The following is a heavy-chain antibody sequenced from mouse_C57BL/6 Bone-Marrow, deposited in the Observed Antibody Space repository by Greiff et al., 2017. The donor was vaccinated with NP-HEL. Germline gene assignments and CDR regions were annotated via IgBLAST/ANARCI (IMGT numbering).Heavy chain of an antibody. J-gene: IGHJ2*01. CDR2: IDPSDSYT. V-gene: IGHV1-69*01. CDR3: AALGPDY. Sequence: QVQLQQPGAELVMPGASVKLSCKASGYTFTSYWMHWVKQRPGQGLEWIGEIDPSDSYTNYTQKFKGKSTLTVDKSSSTAYMQLSSLTSEDSAVYYCAALGPDYWGQGTTLTVSS. D-gene: IGHD4-1*01. CDR1: GYTFTSYW.